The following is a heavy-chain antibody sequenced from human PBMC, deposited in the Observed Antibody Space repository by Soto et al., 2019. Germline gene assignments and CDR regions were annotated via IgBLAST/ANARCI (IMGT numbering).Heavy chain of an antibody. CDR2: ISARSGST. D-gene: IGHD1-7*01. CDR1: GFGFSDHA. J-gene: IGHJ4*02. V-gene: IGHV3-23*01. CDR3: AKDVGNGNYLGYLEN. Sequence: EVQLLESGGGLVQPGGSVRLSCVASGFGFSDHAMSWVRQAPGKGLEWVSGISARSGSTYYADSVKGRFTVSRDNSNNTLFLQISSLRAEDTAVYFCAKDVGNGNYLGYLENWGQGTLVSVSS.